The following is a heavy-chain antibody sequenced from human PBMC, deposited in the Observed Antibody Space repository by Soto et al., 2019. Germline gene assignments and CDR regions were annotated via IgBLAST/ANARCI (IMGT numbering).Heavy chain of an antibody. V-gene: IGHV3-23*01. CDR3: AKDPVVRPLIFDY. CDR2: ISGSGGST. CDR1: GFTFSSYA. D-gene: IGHD2-21*01. J-gene: IGHJ4*02. Sequence: GGSLRLSYAASGFTFSSYAMSWVRQSPGKGLEWASAISGSGGSTYYADSAKGRFTISRDNSKNTLYLQMNSLRAEDTAVYYCAKDPVVRPLIFDYWGQGTLVTVSS.